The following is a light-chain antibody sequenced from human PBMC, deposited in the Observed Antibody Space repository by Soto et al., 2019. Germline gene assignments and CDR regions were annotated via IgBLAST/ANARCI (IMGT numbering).Light chain of an antibody. CDR1: SSDVGAYNY. V-gene: IGLV2-14*01. J-gene: IGLJ2*01. CDR3: TSYSSSSPVL. Sequence: QSVLTQPASVSGSLGQSITISGTGTSSDVGAYNYVSWYQQHPDKAPKLLIFEVTNRPSGVSGRFSGSKSGITASLSISGLQPEDEADYYCTSYSSSSPVLFGGGTKLTVL. CDR2: EVT.